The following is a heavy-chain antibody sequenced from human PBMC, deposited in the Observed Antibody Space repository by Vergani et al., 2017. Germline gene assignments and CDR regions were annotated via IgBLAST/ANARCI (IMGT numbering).Heavy chain of an antibody. CDR1: GFTFSSSS. CDR2: IRSADTNT. Sequence: ELQLVESGGGLVQPGGSLRLSCAASGFTFSSSSMHWVRQAPGKGLEWVSAIRSADTNTYYADSVEGRFAISRDNAKTSLYLQMNSLRVEDTAVYYCAREGVPDAFDSWGQGTMVTVSS. D-gene: IGHD4/OR15-4a*01. V-gene: IGHV3-48*01. J-gene: IGHJ3*02. CDR3: AREGVPDAFDS.